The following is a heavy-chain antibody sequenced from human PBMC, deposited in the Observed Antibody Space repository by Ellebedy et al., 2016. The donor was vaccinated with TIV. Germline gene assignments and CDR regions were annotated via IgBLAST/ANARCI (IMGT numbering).Heavy chain of an antibody. CDR2: ISYDGSNK. Sequence: GGSLRLSXAASGFTFSSYGMHWVRQAPGKGLEWVAVISYDGSNKYYADSVKGRFTISRDNSKNTLYLQMNSLRAEDTAVYYCARLGCSGGSCYFDYWGQGTLVTVSS. J-gene: IGHJ4*02. CDR3: ARLGCSGGSCYFDY. V-gene: IGHV3-30*03. CDR1: GFTFSSYG. D-gene: IGHD2-15*01.